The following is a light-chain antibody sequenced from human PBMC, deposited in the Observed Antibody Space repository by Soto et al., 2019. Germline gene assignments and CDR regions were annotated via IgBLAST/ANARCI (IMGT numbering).Light chain of an antibody. CDR3: QQYSTYPIT. CDR1: QGISNY. Sequence: DIQMTQSPSSLSASVGDRVTITCRASQGISNYLAWSQQKPGKAPKSLIYDASSLRSGVSSKFSGSGFGTEFTLTISSLQPEDFATYYCQQYSTYPITFGQGTRLEIK. V-gene: IGKV1-16*02. J-gene: IGKJ5*01. CDR2: DAS.